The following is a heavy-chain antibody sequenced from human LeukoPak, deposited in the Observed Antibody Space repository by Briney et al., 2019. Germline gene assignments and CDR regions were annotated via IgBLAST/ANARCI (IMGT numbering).Heavy chain of an antibody. CDR3: ARTLYIAAAPGGFDY. J-gene: IGHJ4*02. D-gene: IGHD6-13*01. V-gene: IGHV1-46*01. CDR1: GYIFTAYY. CDR2: INPTGDKT. Sequence: GASVKVSCKASGYIFTAYYMHWVRQAPGQGVDWMGLINPTGDKTWYAQKFQGRVTLTRDMSTTTDYMELSSLTSEDTAVYYCARTLYIAAAPGGFDYWGQGTLVTVSS.